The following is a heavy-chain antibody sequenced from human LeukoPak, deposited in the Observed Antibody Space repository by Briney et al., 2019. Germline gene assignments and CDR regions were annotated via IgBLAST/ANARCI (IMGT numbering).Heavy chain of an antibody. D-gene: IGHD4-11*01. CDR2: NYYSGST. V-gene: IGHV4-59*01. CDR3: ARRVAVGNYFDP. Sequence: PSETLSLTCTVSGGSISSYYWSWIRQPPGKGLEWIGYNYYSGSTDYNPSLKSRVTISVDTSKNQFSLKLSSVTAADTAVYYCARRVAVGNYFDPWGQGTLVAVSS. CDR1: GGSISSYY. J-gene: IGHJ5*02.